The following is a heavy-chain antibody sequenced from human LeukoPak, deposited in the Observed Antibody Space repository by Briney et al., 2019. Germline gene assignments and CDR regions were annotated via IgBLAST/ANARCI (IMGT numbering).Heavy chain of an antibody. CDR2: IYYSGST. CDR1: GGSISSYY. J-gene: IGHJ4*02. D-gene: IGHD5-18*01. V-gene: IGHV4-59*01. CDR3: AGGIQLWFLMH. Sequence: ESSETLSLTCTVSGGSISSYYWSWIRQPPGKGLEWIGYIYYSGSTNYNPSLKSRVTISVDTSKNQFSLKLSSVTAADTAVYYCAGGIQLWFLMHWGQGTLVTVSS.